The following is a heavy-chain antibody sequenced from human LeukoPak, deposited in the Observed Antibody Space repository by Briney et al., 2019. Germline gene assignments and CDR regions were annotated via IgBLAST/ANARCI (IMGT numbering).Heavy chain of an antibody. Sequence: GGSLRLSCAASGFTFSSYAMHWVRQAPGKGLEWVAVISYDGSNKYYADSVKGRFTISRDNSKNTLYLQMNSLRAEDTAVYYCARNPVYSSFALHFDYWGQGTLVTVSS. J-gene: IGHJ4*02. CDR1: GFTFSSYA. CDR3: ARNPVYSSFALHFDY. V-gene: IGHV3-30-3*01. CDR2: ISYDGSNK. D-gene: IGHD6-6*01.